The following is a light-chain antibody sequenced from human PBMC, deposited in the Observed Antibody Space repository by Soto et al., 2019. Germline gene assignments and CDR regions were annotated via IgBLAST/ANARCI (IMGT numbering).Light chain of an antibody. Sequence: QSVLTQPPSASGTPGQRVTISCSGSSSDVGGYNYVSWYQQHPGKAPKLMIYEVSNRPSGVSNRFSGSKSGNTASLTISGLQAEDEADYYCSSHTSSSTWVFGGGTKVTVL. CDR3: SSHTSSSTWV. CDR2: EVS. J-gene: IGLJ3*02. V-gene: IGLV2-14*01. CDR1: SSDVGGYNY.